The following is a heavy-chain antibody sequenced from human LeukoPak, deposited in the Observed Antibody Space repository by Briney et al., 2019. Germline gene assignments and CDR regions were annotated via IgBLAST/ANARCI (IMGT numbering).Heavy chain of an antibody. CDR3: ARQASGYSYGYTDS. Sequence: SETLSLTCTVSGGSLNSYYWSWIRKPARKGLEWIGRIYSSGSTNFNPFLTSRVTMSLDTSKNQLSLKLTSVTAADTAVYFCARQASGYSYGYTDSGGQGTLVSVSS. J-gene: IGHJ5*01. CDR1: GGSLNSYY. V-gene: IGHV4-4*07. CDR2: IYSSGST. D-gene: IGHD5-18*01.